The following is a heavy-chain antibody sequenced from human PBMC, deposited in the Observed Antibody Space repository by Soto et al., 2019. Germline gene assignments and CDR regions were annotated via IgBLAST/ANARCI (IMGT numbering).Heavy chain of an antibody. Sequence: EASVKVSCKVSGYTLTELSMHWGRQAPGKGLEWMGGFDPEDGETIYAQKFQGRVTMTEDTSTDTAYMELSSLRSEDTAVYYCATQPLVAGFGVVPQMGGYFDYWGQGPLVTVSS. V-gene: IGHV1-24*01. CDR2: FDPEDGET. CDR1: GYTLTELS. CDR3: ATQPLVAGFGVVPQMGGYFDY. D-gene: IGHD3-3*01. J-gene: IGHJ4*02.